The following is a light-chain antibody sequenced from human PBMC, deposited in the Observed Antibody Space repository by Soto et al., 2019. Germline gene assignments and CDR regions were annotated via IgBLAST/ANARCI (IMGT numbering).Light chain of an antibody. CDR1: QSVRSN. V-gene: IGKV3-15*01. CDR3: QQYSNWPPGT. Sequence: EIVMTQSPATLSVSPGERATLSCRASQSVRSNLAWYQQKPGQAPRLLIYGASTRATGIPARFSGSGSGTEFTLTNSSLQSEDFAVYYCQQYSNWPPGTFGQGTKVEIK. CDR2: GAS. J-gene: IGKJ1*01.